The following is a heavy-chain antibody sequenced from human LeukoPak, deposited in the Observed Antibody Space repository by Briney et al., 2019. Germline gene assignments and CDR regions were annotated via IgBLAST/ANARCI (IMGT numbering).Heavy chain of an antibody. J-gene: IGHJ4*02. CDR3: PRHNNSDFWGVFFMWYYFDY. CDR2: ISAYNGNT. D-gene: IGHD3-3*01. Sequence: ASVKVSCKASGYTFTSYGISWVRQAPGQGLEWMGWISAYNGNTNYAQKLQGRVTMTTDTSTSTAYMELRSLRSDDPAVYYGPRHNNSDFWGVFFMWYYFDYWGQGTLVTVSS. V-gene: IGHV1-18*01. CDR1: GYTFTSYG.